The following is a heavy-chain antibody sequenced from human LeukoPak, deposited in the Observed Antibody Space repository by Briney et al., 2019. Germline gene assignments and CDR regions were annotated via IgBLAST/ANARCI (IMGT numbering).Heavy chain of an antibody. CDR2: INQSGVT. CDR1: GGSFSGYY. CDR3: AGGPAATSRGLSY. D-gene: IGHD6-25*01. J-gene: IGHJ4*02. V-gene: IGHV4-34*01. Sequence: PSETLSLTCAVYGGSFSGYYWTWTRQPPEKGLEWIGEINQSGVTNYNPSLKSRVTISVDTSKNQFSLKLTSVTAADTAVYYCAGGPAATSRGLSYWGQGTLVTVSS.